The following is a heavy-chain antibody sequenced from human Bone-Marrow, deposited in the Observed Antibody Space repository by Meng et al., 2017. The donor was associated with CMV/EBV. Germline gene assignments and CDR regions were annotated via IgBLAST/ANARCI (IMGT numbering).Heavy chain of an antibody. CDR2: ISSSSSYI. CDR1: GFTFSSYS. D-gene: IGHD2-2*01. Sequence: GESLKISCAASGFTFSSYSMNWVRQAPGKGLEWVSSISSSSSYIYYADSVKGRFTISRDNAKNSLYLQMNSLRAEDTAVYYCARDDCSSTSCYWSFSYYYYGRDVWGQGTTVTVSS. V-gene: IGHV3-21*01. CDR3: ARDDCSSTSCYWSFSYYYYGRDV. J-gene: IGHJ6*02.